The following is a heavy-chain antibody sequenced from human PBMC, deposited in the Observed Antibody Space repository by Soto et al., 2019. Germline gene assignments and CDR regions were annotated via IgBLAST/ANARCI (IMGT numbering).Heavy chain of an antibody. D-gene: IGHD4-4*01. CDR1: GFTFSNYG. CDR2: ILYDGSNE. J-gene: IGHJ6*02. CDR3: AKSRDGYSFYYYYGMDV. V-gene: IGHV3-30*18. Sequence: QVQLVESGGGVVQPGRSLRVSCAASGFTFSNYGMHWVRQAPGKGLEWVALILYDGSNEYYAESVKGRFTISRDNPKNTLYLQMNNLRAEDTAVYYCAKSRDGYSFYYYYGMDVWGQGTTVTVSS.